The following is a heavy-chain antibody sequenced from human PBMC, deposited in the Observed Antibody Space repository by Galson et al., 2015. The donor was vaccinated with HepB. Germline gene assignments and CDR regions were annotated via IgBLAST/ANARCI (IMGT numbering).Heavy chain of an antibody. CDR2: IRPKEHFYAT. CDR1: GAIFSGSA. Sequence: SLRLSCAASGAIFSGSAIHWVRQAPGKGLERVGHIRPKEHFYATAYSASVGGRFTISRDDSKNTAFLHMNSLRVEDTAVYYCIRHVEYYRPYWGQGSLVT. J-gene: IGHJ4*02. D-gene: IGHD2/OR15-2a*01. CDR3: IRHVEYYRPY. V-gene: IGHV3-73*01.